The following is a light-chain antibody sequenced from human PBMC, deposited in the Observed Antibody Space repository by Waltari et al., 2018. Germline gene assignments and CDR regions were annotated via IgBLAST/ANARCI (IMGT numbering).Light chain of an antibody. CDR3: QQSNTFPLT. Sequence: DIQMTQSQSSVSASVGDRVPITCPASEDVSAWLAWYQQKPGKVPQLLIFAASVLRTGDSSRFTGSGSGTDFTLTISSLEPEDFATYYCQQSNTFPLTFGGGTKVEIK. CDR2: AAS. J-gene: IGKJ4*01. CDR1: EDVSAW. V-gene: IGKV1-12*01.